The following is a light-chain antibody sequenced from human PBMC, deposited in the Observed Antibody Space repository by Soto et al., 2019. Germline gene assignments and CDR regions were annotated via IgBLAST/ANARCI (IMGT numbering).Light chain of an antibody. CDR3: QSYDSSLSGLV. Sequence: QAVVTQPPSVSGAPGQRVTISCTGSSSNIGAGYDVHWYQQLPGTAPKLLIYGNSNRPSGVPDRFSGSKSGTSASLAITGLQAEDEADYYCQSYDSSLSGLVFGTGTKGTVL. V-gene: IGLV1-40*01. CDR2: GNS. J-gene: IGLJ1*01. CDR1: SSNIGAGYD.